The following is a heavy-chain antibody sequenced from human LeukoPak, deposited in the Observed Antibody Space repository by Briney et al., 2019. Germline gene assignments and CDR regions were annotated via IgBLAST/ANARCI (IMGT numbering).Heavy chain of an antibody. D-gene: IGHD6-6*01. CDR1: GGSISSYY. CDR2: IYYSGST. J-gene: IGHJ4*02. CDR3: ARLTRLSTSPDRYYLDY. Sequence: SETLSLTCTVSGGSISSYYWSWIRQPPGKGLEWIGYIYYSGSTDYNPSLKSRVIISVDTSKNQFSLQLSSVTAADSAVYYCARLTRLSTSPDRYYLDYWGQGTLVTVSS. V-gene: IGHV4-59*08.